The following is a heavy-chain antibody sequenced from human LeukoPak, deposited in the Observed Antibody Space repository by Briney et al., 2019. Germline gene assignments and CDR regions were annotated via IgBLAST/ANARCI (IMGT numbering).Heavy chain of an antibody. CDR1: GGSFNNYY. CDR3: ATSSLRYFDWTLRGSRFDY. V-gene: IGHV4-34*01. J-gene: IGHJ4*02. CDR2: INHSGST. Sequence: SETLSLTCAIYGGSFNNYYWSWIRQPPGMGLEWIGEINHSGSTNYNPSLKSRVTISVDTSKNQFSLNLSSVTAADTAVYYCATSSLRYFDWTLRGSRFDYWGQGTLVTVSS. D-gene: IGHD3-9*01.